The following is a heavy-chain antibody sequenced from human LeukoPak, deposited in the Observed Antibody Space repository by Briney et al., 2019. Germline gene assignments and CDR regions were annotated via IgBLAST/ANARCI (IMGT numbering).Heavy chain of an antibody. CDR3: ARRGYSYGHNTNWFDP. J-gene: IGHJ5*02. CDR2: IYPGDSDT. D-gene: IGHD5-18*01. V-gene: IGHV5-51*01. Sequence: GESLKISCKGSGYSFTTYWIGWVRQMPGKGLEWMGIIYPGDSDTRYSPSFQGQVTISANKSITTAYLQWSSLKASDTAMYYCARRGYSYGHNTNWFDPWGQGTLVTVSS. CDR1: GYSFTTYW.